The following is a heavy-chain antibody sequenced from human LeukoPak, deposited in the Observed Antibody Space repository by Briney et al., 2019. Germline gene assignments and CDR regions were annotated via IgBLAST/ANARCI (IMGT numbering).Heavy chain of an antibody. V-gene: IGHV3-48*04. D-gene: IGHD3-10*01. CDR2: ISSSGSTI. J-gene: IGHJ6*03. CDR1: GFTFSSYS. Sequence: GGSLRLSCAASGFTFSSYSMNWVRQAPGRGLEWVSYISSSGSTIYYADSVKGRFTISRDNAKNSLYLQMNSLRAEDTAVYYCARDLRYYLYYYMDVWGKGTTVTISS. CDR3: ARDLRYYLYYYMDV.